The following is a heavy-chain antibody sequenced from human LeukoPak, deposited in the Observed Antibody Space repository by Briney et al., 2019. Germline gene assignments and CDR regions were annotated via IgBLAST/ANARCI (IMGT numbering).Heavy chain of an antibody. V-gene: IGHV3-23*01. Sequence: GGSLRLSCAASGFTFGSYAMSWVRQAPGKGLEWVSAISGSGGSTYYADSVKGRFTISRDNSKNTLYLQMNSLRAEDTAVYYCAKNRGAYYYYYGMDVWGQGTTVTVSS. CDR3: AKNRGAYYYYYGMDV. D-gene: IGHD1-26*01. CDR2: ISGSGGST. CDR1: GFTFGSYA. J-gene: IGHJ6*02.